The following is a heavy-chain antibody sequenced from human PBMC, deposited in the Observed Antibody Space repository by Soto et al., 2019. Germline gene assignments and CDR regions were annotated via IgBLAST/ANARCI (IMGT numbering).Heavy chain of an antibody. J-gene: IGHJ3*02. D-gene: IGHD2-21*01. Sequence: GGSLRLSCAASGFTFSSYAMSWVRQAPGKGLEWVSAISGSGGSTYYADSVKGRFTISRDNSKNTLYLQMNSLRAEDTAVYYCAKDWIVASLVVVIAADAFDIWGQGTMVTVSS. V-gene: IGHV3-23*01. CDR2: ISGSGGST. CDR1: GFTFSSYA. CDR3: AKDWIVASLVVVIAADAFDI.